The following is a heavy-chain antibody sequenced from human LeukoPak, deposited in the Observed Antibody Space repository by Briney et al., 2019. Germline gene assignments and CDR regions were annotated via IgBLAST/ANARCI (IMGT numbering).Heavy chain of an antibody. CDR1: GFTFRSYA. V-gene: IGHV3-30-3*01. D-gene: IGHD4-17*01. CDR3: AREQYGDIYFDS. J-gene: IGHJ4*02. CDR2: ISYDGSNK. Sequence: PGRSLRLSCAASGFTFRSYAMHWVRQAPAEGLEWVAVISYDGSNKYYADSVKGRFTISRDNSKNTLYLQMNSLGAEDTAVYYCAREQYGDIYFDSWGQGTLVTVSS.